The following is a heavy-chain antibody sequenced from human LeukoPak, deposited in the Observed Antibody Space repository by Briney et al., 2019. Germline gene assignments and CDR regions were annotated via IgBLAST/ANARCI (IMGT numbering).Heavy chain of an antibody. V-gene: IGHV4-59*12. CDR3: AREGYGERNWFDP. CDR2: IYYSGSI. Sequence: PSETLSLTCTVSGVSISSYYWSWIRQPPGKXLEWSGYIYYSGSINYNPYLKSRVTISVDTSKHQFSLQLSSVTAADTDVYYCAREGYGERNWFDPWGQGTLVTVCS. CDR1: GVSISSYY. J-gene: IGHJ5*02. D-gene: IGHD4-17*01.